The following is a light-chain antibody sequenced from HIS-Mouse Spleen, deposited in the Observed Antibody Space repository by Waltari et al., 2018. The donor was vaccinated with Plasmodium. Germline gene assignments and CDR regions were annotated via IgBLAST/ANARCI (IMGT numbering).Light chain of an antibody. V-gene: IGLV3-25*03. CDR3: QSADSSGTPNWV. CDR2: KDS. J-gene: IGLJ3*02. CDR1: ELPKQY. Sequence: SYELTQPPSVSVSPGQTASITCSGDELPKQYTYWYQQKPGQAPVLVIYKDSERPSGIPERFSGSSSGTTVTLTISGVQAEDEADYYCQSADSSGTPNWVFGGGTKLTVL.